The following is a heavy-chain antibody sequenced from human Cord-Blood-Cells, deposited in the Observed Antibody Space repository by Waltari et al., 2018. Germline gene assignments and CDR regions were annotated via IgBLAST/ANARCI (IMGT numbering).Heavy chain of an antibody. J-gene: IGHJ4*02. D-gene: IGHD3-22*01. Sequence: QVQLQQWGAGLLKPSETLSLTCAVYGGSFSGYYWSWIRQPPGKGLGWIGEINHSGSTNYNPSLKSRVTRSVDTSKNQFSLKLSSVTAADTAVYYCARVFAMSYDSSGYYFDYWGQGTLVTVSS. CDR2: INHSGST. V-gene: IGHV4-34*01. CDR3: ARVFAMSYDSSGYYFDY. CDR1: GGSFSGYY.